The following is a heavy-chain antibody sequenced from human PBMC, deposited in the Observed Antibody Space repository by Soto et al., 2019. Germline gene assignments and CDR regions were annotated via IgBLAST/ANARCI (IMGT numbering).Heavy chain of an antibody. Sequence: QLQESGPGLVKPSETLSLICSVSNDSISNSSRYWGWIRRPPGMGLEWIGSIFSSGDTVYNPSLQSRVTISMDASKDQFSLKMTSVTAADTAIYYCARHPSVFYWGQGILVTVS. CDR1: NDSISNSSRY. V-gene: IGHV4-39*01. J-gene: IGHJ4*02. CDR2: IFSSGDT. CDR3: ARHPSVFY.